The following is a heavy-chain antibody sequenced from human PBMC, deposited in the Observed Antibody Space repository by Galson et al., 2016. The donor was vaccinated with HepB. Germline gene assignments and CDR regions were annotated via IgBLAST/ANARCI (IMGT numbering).Heavy chain of an antibody. CDR1: GFSVSSNY. CDR2: IYSGGST. J-gene: IGHJ3*02. Sequence: SLRLSCAASGFSVSSNYIIWVRQAPGKGLEWVSAIYSGGSTYYADAVKGHFTVSRDNPKNTVYLQMNSLRAEDTAVYYCAREAIAAAGTHDACDIWGQGTMVTVCS. CDR3: AREAIAAAGTHDACDI. V-gene: IGHV3-53*01. D-gene: IGHD6-13*01.